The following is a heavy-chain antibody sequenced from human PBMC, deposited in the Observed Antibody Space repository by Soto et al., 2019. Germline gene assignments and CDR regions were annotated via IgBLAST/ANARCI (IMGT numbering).Heavy chain of an antibody. D-gene: IGHD3-22*01. CDR1: GYSFTSYW. CDR3: ARLIYDSSGYYYVPNGMDV. V-gene: IGHV5-10-1*01. Sequence: GESLKISCKGSGYSFTSYWISWVRQMPGKGLEWMGRIDPSDSYTNYSPSFQGHVTISADKSISTAYLQWSSLKASDTAMCYCARLIYDSSGYYYVPNGMDVWGQGTTVTVSS. J-gene: IGHJ6*02. CDR2: IDPSDSYT.